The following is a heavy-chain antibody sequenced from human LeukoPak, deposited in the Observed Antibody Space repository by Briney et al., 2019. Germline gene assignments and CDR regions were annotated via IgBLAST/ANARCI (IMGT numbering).Heavy chain of an antibody. CDR2: IIPIFGIA. J-gene: IGHJ6*02. Sequence: ASVKVYCKEYGGTFSSYAISWVRPAPGTGLEWMGRIIPIFGIANYAQKFQGRVTITADKSTSTAYMELSSLRSEDTAVYYCARSGSYSSSWYAYYSYGMDVWGQGTTVTVSS. D-gene: IGHD6-13*01. V-gene: IGHV1-69*04. CDR3: ARSGSYSSSWYAYYSYGMDV. CDR1: GGTFSSYA.